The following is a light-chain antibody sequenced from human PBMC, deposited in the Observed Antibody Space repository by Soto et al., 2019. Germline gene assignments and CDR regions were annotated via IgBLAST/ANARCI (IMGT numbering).Light chain of an antibody. CDR3: QQYNNWPLT. Sequence: EIMMKQSPATLSVTPGERATLSCRASQSVSSNLAWYQQKPGQAPRLLIYGASTRATGIPARFSGSGSGTEFTLTISSLQSEDFAVYYCQQYNNWPLTFGQGTKVDI. V-gene: IGKV3-15*01. CDR1: QSVSSN. J-gene: IGKJ1*01. CDR2: GAS.